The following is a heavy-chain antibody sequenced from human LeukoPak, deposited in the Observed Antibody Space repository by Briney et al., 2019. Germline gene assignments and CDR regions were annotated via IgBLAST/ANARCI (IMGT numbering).Heavy chain of an antibody. J-gene: IGHJ4*02. D-gene: IGHD3-3*01. V-gene: IGHV3-7*05. CDR3: ARDGPHYDFWSGPAY. CDR2: MNADGSEK. Sequence: GGSLRLSCAASGYAFTNYAMSWVRQAPGKGLEWVANMNADGSEKYYVESVKGRFTISRDNAKNSLYMQMDRLRAEDTAVYYCARDGPHYDFWSGPAYWGQGALVTVSS. CDR1: GYAFTNYA.